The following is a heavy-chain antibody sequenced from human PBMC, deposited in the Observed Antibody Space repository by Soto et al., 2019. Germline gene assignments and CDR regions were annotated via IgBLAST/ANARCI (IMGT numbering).Heavy chain of an antibody. V-gene: IGHV3-23*04. CDR3: AKGKYATSYLSFDI. J-gene: IGHJ3*02. CDR2: ISARGDST. CDR1: ASTFSNYA. D-gene: IGHD2-2*01. Sequence: VQLVESGGGVVQPGRSLRLSCAASASTFSNYAMGWVRQAPGKGLEWVSGISARGDSTYYADSVKGRLTVSRDNSKNTLYLQMNSLRAEDTAVYFCAKGKYATSYLSFDIWGQGTMVTVSS.